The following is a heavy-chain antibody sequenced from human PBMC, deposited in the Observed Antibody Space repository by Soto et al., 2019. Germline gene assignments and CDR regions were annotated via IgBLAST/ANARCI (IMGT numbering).Heavy chain of an antibody. Sequence: QVHLVESGGGVVQPGRSLRLSCAASGFTFSNYAMHWVRQAPGKGLEWVAVIFSDGTIEYYADSVKGRFTISRDNSKNTLYLQMNSLRAEDTAVYYCAKDWRRGRYCSNTDCYARSSVGYFFDHWGQGTLVTVSS. CDR1: GFTFSNYA. J-gene: IGHJ4*02. V-gene: IGHV3-30*18. D-gene: IGHD2-2*01. CDR2: IFSDGTIE. CDR3: AKDWRRGRYCSNTDCYARSSVGYFFDH.